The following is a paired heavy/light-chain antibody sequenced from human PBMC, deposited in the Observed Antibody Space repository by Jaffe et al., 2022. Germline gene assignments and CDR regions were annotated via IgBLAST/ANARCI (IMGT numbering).Heavy chain of an antibody. CDR3: AKDWQPTYYDILTGYPEANAFDI. D-gene: IGHD3-9*01. CDR2: ISGSGGST. CDR1: GFTFSSYA. V-gene: IGHV3-23*01. Sequence: EVQLLESGGGLVQPGGSLRLSCAASGFTFSSYAMSWVRQAPGKGLEWVSAISGSGGSTYYADSVKGRFTISRDNSKNTLYLQMNSLRAEDTAVYYCAKDWQPTYYDILTGYPEANAFDIWGQGTMVTVSS. J-gene: IGHJ3*02.
Light chain of an antibody. CDR1: QGISSY. V-gene: IGKV1-8*01. J-gene: IGKJ1*01. Sequence: AIRMTQSPSSLSASTGDRVTITCRASQGISSYLAWYQQKPGKAPKLLIYAASTLQSGVPSRFSGSGSGTDFTLTISCLQSEDFATYYCQQYYSYLRTFGQGTKVEIK. CDR3: QQYYSYLRT. CDR2: AAS.